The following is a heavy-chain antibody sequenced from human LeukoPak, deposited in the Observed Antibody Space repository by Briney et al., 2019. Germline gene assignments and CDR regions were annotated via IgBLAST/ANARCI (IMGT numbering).Heavy chain of an antibody. CDR3: ARKESPFWSGPNWFDP. CDR1: GGSISSSSYS. Sequence: SETLSLTCTVSGGSISSSSYSWGWIRQPPGKGLEWIGSIYYSGSTYYNPSLKSRVTISVDTSKNQFSLKLSSVTAADTAVYYCARKESPFWSGPNWFDPWGQGTLVTVSS. D-gene: IGHD3-3*01. V-gene: IGHV4-39*01. CDR2: IYYSGST. J-gene: IGHJ5*02.